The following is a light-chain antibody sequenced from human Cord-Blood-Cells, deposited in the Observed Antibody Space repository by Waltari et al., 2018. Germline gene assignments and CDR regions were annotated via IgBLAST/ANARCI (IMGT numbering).Light chain of an antibody. V-gene: IGKV3-15*01. J-gene: IGKJ4*01. CDR3: QQYNNWLT. CDR1: QSVSSN. CDR2: GAS. Sequence: EIVMTPHPAPLSVSRRERATLSCRASQSVSSNLAWYQHKPGQAPRLLIYGASTRATGIPARFSGSGSGTEFTLTISSLQSEDFAVYYCQQYNNWLTFGGGTKVEIK.